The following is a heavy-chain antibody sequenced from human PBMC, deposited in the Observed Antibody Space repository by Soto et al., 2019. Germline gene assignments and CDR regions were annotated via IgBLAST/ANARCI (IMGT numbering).Heavy chain of an antibody. CDR3: AKVRGILEWLSCDY. V-gene: IGHV3-23*01. CDR1: GFTFSSYA. CDR2: ISGSGGRT. D-gene: IGHD3-3*01. J-gene: IGHJ4*02. Sequence: PGGSLRLSCAASGFTFSSYAMSWVRQAPGKGLEWVSAISGSGGRTYYADSVKDRFTTSRDNSKNTRYLRMNSLRAEDTAVYYCAKVRGILEWLSCDYWGQGTLVTVSS.